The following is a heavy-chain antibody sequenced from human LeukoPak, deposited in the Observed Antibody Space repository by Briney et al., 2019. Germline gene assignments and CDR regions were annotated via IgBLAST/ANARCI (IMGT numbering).Heavy chain of an antibody. CDR2: IYPGDSDT. V-gene: IGHV5-51*01. J-gene: IGHJ4*02. D-gene: IGHD3-22*01. Sequence: GESLKISCKGSGYSFTNYWIGWVRQMPGKGLERMGIIYPGDSDTRYSPSFQGQVTISADKSISTAYLQWSSLKASDTAMYYCARLSKYYYDSSGYYPSYWGQGTLVTVSS. CDR3: ARLSKYYYDSSGYYPSY. CDR1: GYSFTNYW.